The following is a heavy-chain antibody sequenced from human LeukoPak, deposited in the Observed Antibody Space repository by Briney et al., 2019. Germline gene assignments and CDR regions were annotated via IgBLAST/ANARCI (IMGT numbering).Heavy chain of an antibody. CDR1: GFTFSTFW. D-gene: IGHD4/OR15-4a*01. CDR2: IKGDGSIV. Sequence: GGSLRLSCAASGFTFSTFWMHWVRQGPGKGLVWVSRIKGDGSIVSYADSVKGRFTISRDGSKRTVYLQMNSLRAEDTAVYYCARGNSPMVGRYYLDLWGQGTLVTVSS. V-gene: IGHV3-74*01. J-gene: IGHJ4*02. CDR3: ARGNSPMVGRYYLDL.